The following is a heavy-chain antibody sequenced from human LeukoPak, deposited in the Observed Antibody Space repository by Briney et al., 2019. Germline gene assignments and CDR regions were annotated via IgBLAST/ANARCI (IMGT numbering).Heavy chain of an antibody. V-gene: IGHV7-4-1*02. J-gene: IGHJ1*01. CDR3: ARDYTVAIGTTTYFQH. D-gene: IGHD1-7*01. CDR2: INPNTGNP. Sequence: ASVRVSCKASGYIFSIYAMIWVRQAPGQGLELMGWINPNTGNPTYAQGFTGRFVFSLDTSVSTAYLQISSLKPEDTVVYYCARDYTVAIGTTTYFQHWGQGTLVTVSS. CDR1: GYIFSIYA.